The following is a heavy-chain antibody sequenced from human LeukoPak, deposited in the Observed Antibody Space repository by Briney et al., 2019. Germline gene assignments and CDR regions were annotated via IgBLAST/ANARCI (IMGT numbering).Heavy chain of an antibody. Sequence: GGSLRLSCAASGFTFSDYYMSWIRQAPGKGLEWVSYISDSSGYTKDADSVKGRFTISRDNAKKSLYLQMNSLRAEDTAVYYCARDLEVRGVAAAGRPHYYYYALNVWGQGTTVTVSS. CDR3: ARDLEVRGVAAAGRPHYYYYALNV. CDR2: ISDSSGYT. D-gene: IGHD6-13*01. CDR1: GFTFSDYY. V-gene: IGHV3-11*05. J-gene: IGHJ6*02.